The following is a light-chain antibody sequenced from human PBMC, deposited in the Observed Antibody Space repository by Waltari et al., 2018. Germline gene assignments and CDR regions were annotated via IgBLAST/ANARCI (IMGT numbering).Light chain of an antibody. CDR1: QSRLHSSGKTC. Sequence: DIVMTQTPLSLSVTPGQPASISCTSSQSRLHSSGKTCLNWYLQKPGQPPQLLIHEVSNRFSGVPDRFSGSGSGTDFTLKISRVEAEDVGVYYCMQSIQLPLTFGGGTKVEIK. J-gene: IGKJ4*01. CDR2: EVS. V-gene: IGKV2D-29*01. CDR3: MQSIQLPLT.